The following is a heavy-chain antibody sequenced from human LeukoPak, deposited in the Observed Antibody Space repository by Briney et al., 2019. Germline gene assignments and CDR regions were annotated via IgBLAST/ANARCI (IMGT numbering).Heavy chain of an antibody. J-gene: IGHJ4*02. Sequence: SQTLSLTCAVSGGSFSSGGYSWSCIPPPPGLDLEGMGYIYHSGSTYYNQPLKSRVTISVDRSKNQSSLKLSSVTAADTAVYYCARVADDYGSGSDFWARGTVDSVPS. CDR1: GGSFSSGGYS. V-gene: IGHV4-30-2*01. CDR2: IYHSGST. D-gene: IGHD3-10*01. CDR3: ARVADDYGSGSDF.